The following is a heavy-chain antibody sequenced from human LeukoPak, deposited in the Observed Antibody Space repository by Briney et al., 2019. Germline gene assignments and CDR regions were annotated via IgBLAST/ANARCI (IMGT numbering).Heavy chain of an antibody. D-gene: IGHD3-3*01. CDR3: ATFGLDYDFWSGAYYFDY. J-gene: IGHJ4*02. CDR2: INPSGGST. CDR1: GYTFTSYY. Sequence: ASVKVSCKASGYTFTSYYMHWVRQAPGQGLEWMGIINPSGGSTSYAQKFQGRVTMTEDTSTDTAYMELSSLRSEDTAVYYCATFGLDYDFWSGAYYFDYWGQGTLVTVSS. V-gene: IGHV1-46*01.